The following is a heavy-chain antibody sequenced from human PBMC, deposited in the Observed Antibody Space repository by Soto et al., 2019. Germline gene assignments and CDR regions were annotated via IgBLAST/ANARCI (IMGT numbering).Heavy chain of an antibody. CDR1: GYSFNTYA. J-gene: IGHJ6*02. CDR2: ISASKGST. V-gene: IGHV1-18*04. Sequence: QVQLVQSGGEVKKPGASVKVSCTASGYSFNTYAITWVRQAPGQGLEWLGWISASKGSTNYAKKVQDRLPMTTDTSTNTAYMDLRSLRPDDTAVYYCARVSYYDVVTGYDPQKYLYYAMDVWGQGTTVTVSS. D-gene: IGHD3-9*01. CDR3: ARVSYYDVVTGYDPQKYLYYAMDV.